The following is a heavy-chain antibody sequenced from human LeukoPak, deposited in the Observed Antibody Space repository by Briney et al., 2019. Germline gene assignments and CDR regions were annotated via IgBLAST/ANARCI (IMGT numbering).Heavy chain of an antibody. CDR2: ISSSGSTI. V-gene: IGHV3-48*03. D-gene: IGHD3-10*02. CDR1: GFTFSSYE. J-gene: IGHJ6*04. CDR3: AELGITMIGGV. Sequence: GGSLRLSCAASGFTFSSYEMNWVRQAPGKWLEWVSYISSSGSTIYYADSVKGRFTISRDNAKNSLYLQMNSLRPVDTAVYYCAELGITMIGGVWGKGTTVTISS.